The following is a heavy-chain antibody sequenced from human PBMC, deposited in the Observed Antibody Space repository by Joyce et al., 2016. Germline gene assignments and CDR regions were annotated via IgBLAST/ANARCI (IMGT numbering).Heavy chain of an antibody. V-gene: IGHV3-7*01. CDR3: AREARMQLTYYYFGLDV. D-gene: IGHD5-18*01. CDR2: INQDGSEK. CDR1: GFMFSSYW. Sequence: EVQLVESGGRLVQPGGSLRLSCAASGFMFSSYWMIWVRQAPGKGLEWVANINQDGSEKNYVDSVKGRFTISRDNAKKSLYLQMNSLSAEDTAVYYCAREARMQLTYYYFGLDVWGQGTTVVVSS. J-gene: IGHJ6*02.